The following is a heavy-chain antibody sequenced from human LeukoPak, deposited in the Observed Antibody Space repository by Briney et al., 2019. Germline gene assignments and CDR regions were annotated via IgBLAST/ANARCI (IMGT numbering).Heavy chain of an antibody. J-gene: IGHJ4*02. CDR2: INPNSGGT. Sequence: ASVKVSCKTSGYTFAGYFVHWVRQAPGQGLEWMGWINPNSGGTNYTQNFQGRGTITRDTSITTAYMELSRLTSDDTALYYCARDQGYGSGGYSFDYWGQGTRVTVSS. CDR3: ARDQGYGSGGYSFDY. CDR1: GYTFAGYF. D-gene: IGHD3-10*01. V-gene: IGHV1-2*02.